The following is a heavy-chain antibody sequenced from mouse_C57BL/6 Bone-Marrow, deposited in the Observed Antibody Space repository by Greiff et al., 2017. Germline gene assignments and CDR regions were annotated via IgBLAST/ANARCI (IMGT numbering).Heavy chain of an antibody. Sequence: EVQRVESGGGLAKPGGSLKLSCAASGFTFSSYAMSWVRQTPEKRLEWVATISDGGSYTYYPDNVKGRFTISRDNAKNNLYLQMSQLKSEDTAMYYCARDGYYAMDYWGQGTSVTVSS. CDR3: ARDGYYAMDY. CDR2: ISDGGSYT. J-gene: IGHJ4*01. V-gene: IGHV5-4*01. CDR1: GFTFSSYA.